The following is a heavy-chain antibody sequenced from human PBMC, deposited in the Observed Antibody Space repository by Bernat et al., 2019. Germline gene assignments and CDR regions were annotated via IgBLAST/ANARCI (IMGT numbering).Heavy chain of an antibody. V-gene: IGHV3-23*01. Sequence: EVQLLESGGGLVQPGGSLRLSCAASGFTFRSYSMSWVRQAPGKGLEWVSAISGSGGSTYYEGSVTGRFTISGDNSKNTLYLKMNNLRAEDTAVYYCAKDLARYSSSSYAFDIWGQGTMVTVSS. J-gene: IGHJ3*02. D-gene: IGHD6-6*01. CDR2: ISGSGGST. CDR3: AKDLARYSSSSYAFDI. CDR1: GFTFRSYS.